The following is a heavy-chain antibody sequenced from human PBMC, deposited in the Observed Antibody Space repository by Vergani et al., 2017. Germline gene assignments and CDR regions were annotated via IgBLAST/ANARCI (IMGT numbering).Heavy chain of an antibody. J-gene: IGHJ6*02. CDR3: ARFGSSSWGRWYGMDV. V-gene: IGHV1-69*13. CDR1: GGSLSSSV. Sequence: QVHLVQSGTEVKKPGSSVKVSCKASGGSLSSSVITWVRQAPGQGLEWMGRHLPKFGTANYAQKFQGRVTITADESTSTSYLALSSLTSDDTAVYYCARFGSSSWGRWYGMDVWGQGTTVTVSS. D-gene: IGHD6-13*01. CDR2: HLPKFGTA.